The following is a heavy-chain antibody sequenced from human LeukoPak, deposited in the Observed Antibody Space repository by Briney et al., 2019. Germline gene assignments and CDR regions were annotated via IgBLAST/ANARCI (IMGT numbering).Heavy chain of an antibody. CDR3: ARGRGYRSNYYCYMDV. CDR2: INHSGST. V-gene: IGHV4-34*01. D-gene: IGHD5-18*01. J-gene: IGHJ6*03. Sequence: PSETLSLTCAVYGGSFSGYYWSWIRQPPGKGLEWIGEINHSGSTNYNPSLKSRVTISVDTSKNQFSLKLSSVTAADTAVYYCARGRGYRSNYYCYMDVWGKGTTVTVSS. CDR1: GGSFSGYY.